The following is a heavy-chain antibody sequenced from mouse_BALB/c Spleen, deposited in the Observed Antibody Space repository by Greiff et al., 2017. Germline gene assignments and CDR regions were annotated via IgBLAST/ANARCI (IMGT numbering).Heavy chain of an antibody. CDR1: GFTFSSYT. CDR3: TREEGPAWFAY. V-gene: IGHV5-6-4*01. J-gene: IGHJ3*01. Sequence: EVQLVESGGGLVKPGGSLKLSCAASGFTFSSYTMSWVRQTPEKRLEWVATISSGGSYTYYPDSVKGRFTISRDNAKNTLYLQMSSLKSEDTAMYYCTREEGPAWFAYWGQGTLVTVSA. CDR2: ISSGGSYT.